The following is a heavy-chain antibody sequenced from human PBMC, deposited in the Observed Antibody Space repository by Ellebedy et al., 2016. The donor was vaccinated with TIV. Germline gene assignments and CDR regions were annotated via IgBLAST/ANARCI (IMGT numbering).Heavy chain of an antibody. CDR1: GFTFSNYE. D-gene: IGHD3-10*01. CDR2: IGSSGSAK. Sequence: GGSLRLSCAASGFTFSNYEMNWVRQAPGKGLEWVSYIGSSGSAKYYAESVKGRFTVSRDNAKKSLYLQMNSLRVEDTAVYFCARVPGSGNTGGYFDYWGQGSLVTVSS. CDR3: ARVPGSGNTGGYFDY. V-gene: IGHV3-48*03. J-gene: IGHJ4*02.